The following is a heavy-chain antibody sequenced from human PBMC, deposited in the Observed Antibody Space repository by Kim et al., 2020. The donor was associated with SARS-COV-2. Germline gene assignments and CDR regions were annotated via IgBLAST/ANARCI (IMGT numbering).Heavy chain of an antibody. CDR3: ARGKRLGDAFDI. J-gene: IGHJ3*02. Sequence: SETLSLTCAVYGGSFSGYYWSWIRQPPGKGLEWIGEINHSGSTNYNPSLKSRVTISVDTSKNQFSLKLSSVTAADTAVYYCARGKRLGDAFDIWGQGTMVTLSS. V-gene: IGHV4-34*01. CDR1: GGSFSGYY. CDR2: INHSGST.